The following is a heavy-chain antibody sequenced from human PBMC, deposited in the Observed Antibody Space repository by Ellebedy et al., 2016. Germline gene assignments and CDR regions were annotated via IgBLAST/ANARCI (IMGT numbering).Heavy chain of an antibody. CDR1: GGTFSSYA. D-gene: IGHD3-10*01. V-gene: IGHV1-69*13. Sequence: SVKVSCXASGGTFSSYAISWVRQAPGQGLEWMGGIIPIFGTANYAQKFQGRVTITADESTSTAYMELSSLRSEDTAVYYCARGNVLLWFGEYPGSDAFDIWGQGTMVTVSS. J-gene: IGHJ3*02. CDR2: IIPIFGTA. CDR3: ARGNVLLWFGEYPGSDAFDI.